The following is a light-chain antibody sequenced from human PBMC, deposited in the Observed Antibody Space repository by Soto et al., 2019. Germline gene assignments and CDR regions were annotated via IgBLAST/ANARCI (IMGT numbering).Light chain of an antibody. V-gene: IGKV3-20*01. CDR3: QQHGSSPPYT. Sequence: EVVLTQSPGTLSLSPGERATLSCRASQSVSNNYFAWYQQKPGLAPRLLIFGSSDRATGIPDRFSGSGSGTDFTLTISRLEPEDFAVYYCQQHGSSPPYTFGQGTKLEIK. CDR2: GSS. CDR1: QSVSNNY. J-gene: IGKJ2*01.